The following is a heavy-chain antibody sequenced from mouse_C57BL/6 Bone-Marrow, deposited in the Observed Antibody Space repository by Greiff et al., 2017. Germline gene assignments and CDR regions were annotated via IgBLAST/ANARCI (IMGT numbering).Heavy chain of an antibody. Sequence: VQLQQPGAELVKPGASVKLSCKASGYTFTSYWMHWMKQRPGQGLEWIGMIHPNSGSTNYNEKFKSKATLTVDKSSSTAYMQLSSLTSEDSAVYYCARNGYYYGSSWFAYWGQGTLVTVSA. CDR3: ARNGYYYGSSWFAY. J-gene: IGHJ3*01. CDR2: IHPNSGST. CDR1: GYTFTSYW. V-gene: IGHV1-64*01. D-gene: IGHD1-1*01.